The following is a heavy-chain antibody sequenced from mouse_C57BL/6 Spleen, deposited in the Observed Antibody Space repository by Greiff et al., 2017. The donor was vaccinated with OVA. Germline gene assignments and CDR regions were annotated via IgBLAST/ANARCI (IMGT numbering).Heavy chain of an antibody. CDR3: ARGPRQLSDY. Sequence: VHVKQSGPELVKPGASVKMSCKASGYTFTDYNMHWVKQSHGKSLEWIGYINPNNGGTSYNQKFKGKATLTVNKSSSTAYMELRSLTSEDSAVYYCARGPRQLSDYWGQGTTLTVSS. V-gene: IGHV1-22*01. CDR2: INPNNGGT. CDR1: GYTFTDYN. D-gene: IGHD3-2*02. J-gene: IGHJ2*01.